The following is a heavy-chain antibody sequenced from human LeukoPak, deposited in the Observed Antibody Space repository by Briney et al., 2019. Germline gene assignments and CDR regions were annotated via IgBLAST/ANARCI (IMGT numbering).Heavy chain of an antibody. CDR3: ARARLWFGEFDF. V-gene: IGHV3-30*02. Sequence: GSLRLSCAASGFTFSSYGMHWVRQAPGKGLEWVAFIRYDGSNKYYADSVKGRFTISRDNSKNTLYLQMNSLRAEDTAVYYCARARLWFGEFDFWGQGTLVTVPS. CDR2: IRYDGSNK. J-gene: IGHJ4*02. CDR1: GFTFSSYG. D-gene: IGHD3-10*01.